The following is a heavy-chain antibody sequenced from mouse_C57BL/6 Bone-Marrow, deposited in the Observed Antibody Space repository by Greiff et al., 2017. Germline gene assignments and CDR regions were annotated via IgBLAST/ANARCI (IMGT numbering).Heavy chain of an antibody. Sequence: QVQLQQSGAELVKPGASVKLSCKASGYTFTTYPIEWMKQNHGQSLEWIGNFHPYNDDTKYNEKFKGKATLTVEKSSSTAYLELSRLTSMDSAVYYCARGGNYGGYYFDYWGQGTTLTVSS. CDR1: GYTFTTYP. D-gene: IGHD2-1*01. CDR2: FHPYNDDT. CDR3: ARGGNYGGYYFDY. J-gene: IGHJ2*01. V-gene: IGHV1-47*01.